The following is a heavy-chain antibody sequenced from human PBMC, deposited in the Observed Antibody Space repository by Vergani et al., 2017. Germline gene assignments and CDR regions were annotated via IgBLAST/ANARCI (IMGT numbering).Heavy chain of an antibody. CDR1: GFTFDDYA. V-gene: IGHV3-43D*03. Sequence: EVQLVESGGVVVQPGGSLRLSCAASGFTFDDYAMHWVRQAPGKGLEWVSLISWDGGSTYYADSVKGRFTIYRDNSKNSLYLQMNSLRAEDTALYYCAKGRVLLWFGELDYWGQGTLVTVSS. CDR2: ISWDGGST. J-gene: IGHJ4*02. D-gene: IGHD3-10*01. CDR3: AKGRVLLWFGELDY.